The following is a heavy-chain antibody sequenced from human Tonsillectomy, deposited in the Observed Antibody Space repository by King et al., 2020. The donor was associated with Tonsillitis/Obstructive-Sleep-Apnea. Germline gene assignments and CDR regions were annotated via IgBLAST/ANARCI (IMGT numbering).Heavy chain of an antibody. V-gene: IGHV3-30*01. CDR2: ISYDGSNK. Sequence: QLVQSGGGVVQPGRSLRLSCAASGFTFSSYAMHWVRRAPGKGLEWGAVISYDGSNKNYADSVKGRFTISRDNSKHTLYLQMNSLSAEDTAVYYCARGAYYFDYWGQGTLVTVSS. CDR3: ARGAYYFDY. CDR1: GFTFSSYA. J-gene: IGHJ4*02.